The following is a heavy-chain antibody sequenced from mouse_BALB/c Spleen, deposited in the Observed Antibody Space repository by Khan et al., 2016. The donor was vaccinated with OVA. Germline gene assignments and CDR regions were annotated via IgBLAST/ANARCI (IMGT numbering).Heavy chain of an antibody. V-gene: IGHV1-4*01. CDR2: INPSSGYT. D-gene: IGHD2-4*01. J-gene: IGHJ3*01. CDR1: GYTFTSYT. CDR3: ARGGAYYENDGWFAY. Sequence: QVQLQQSGAELARPGASVKMSCKASGYTFTSYTMHWVKQRPGQGLEWIGYINPSSGYTNYNQKFKDKATLTADKSSSTAYMQLSSLTSADSAIYYCARGGAYYENDGWFAYWGQGTLVTVSA.